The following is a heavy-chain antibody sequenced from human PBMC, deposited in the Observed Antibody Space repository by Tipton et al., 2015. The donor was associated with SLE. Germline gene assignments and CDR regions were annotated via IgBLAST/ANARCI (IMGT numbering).Heavy chain of an antibody. J-gene: IGHJ6*02. D-gene: IGHD3-16*01. CDR2: ITWNSGAK. CDR3: AKVLDASNYYYGMDV. V-gene: IGHV3-9*01. Sequence: RSLRLSCAASGFTFDDYAMHWVRQAPGKGLEWVSGITWNSGAKGYADSVKGRFTISRDNAKNSLYLQVNSLRAEDTALYYCAKVLDASNYYYGMDVWGQGTTVTVSS. CDR1: GFTFDDYA.